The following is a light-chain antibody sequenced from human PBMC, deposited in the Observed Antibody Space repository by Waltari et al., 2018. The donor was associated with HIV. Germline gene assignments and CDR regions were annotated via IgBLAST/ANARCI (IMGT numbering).Light chain of an antibody. J-gene: IGKJ4*01. Sequence: SPSSLSASVGDRVTITCRASQGISSYLAWYQQEPGKVPKLLIYAASTLQSGVPSRFSGSGSGTEFTLTISSLQPEDFATYYCQQLSSYPLTFGGGTKVEIK. CDR3: QQLSSYPLT. CDR2: AAS. V-gene: IGKV1-9*01. CDR1: QGISSY.